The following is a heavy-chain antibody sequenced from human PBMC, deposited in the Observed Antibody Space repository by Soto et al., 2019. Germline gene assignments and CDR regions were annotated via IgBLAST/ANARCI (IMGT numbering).Heavy chain of an antibody. V-gene: IGHV3-23*01. D-gene: IGHD2-15*01. CDR2: IRGSGGNT. CDR1: GFTFSSYA. CDR3: AKGSQILSTYYGMDV. Sequence: PGGSLRLSCAASGFTFSSYAMTWVRQAPGKGLEWVSAIRGSGGNTYYADSVKGRFTISRDNSKDTLYLQMNSLRAEDTAVYYCAKGSQILSTYYGMDVWGQGTTVTVSS. J-gene: IGHJ6*02.